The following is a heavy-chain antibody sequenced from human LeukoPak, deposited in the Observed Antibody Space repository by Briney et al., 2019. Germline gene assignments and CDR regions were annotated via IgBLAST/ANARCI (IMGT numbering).Heavy chain of an antibody. J-gene: IGHJ4*02. CDR2: INPSGGST. V-gene: IGHV1-46*01. CDR1: GYTFTNYY. D-gene: IGHD3-22*01. Sequence: ASVKVSCKASGYTFTNYYIHWVRQALGQGLECMGIINPSGGSTSYAQKFQGRVTMTRDMSTSTVYMELSSLRSEDTAVYYCARDLPVYYYDSSGYYYESDYWGQGTLVTVSS. CDR3: ARDLPVYYYDSSGYYYESDY.